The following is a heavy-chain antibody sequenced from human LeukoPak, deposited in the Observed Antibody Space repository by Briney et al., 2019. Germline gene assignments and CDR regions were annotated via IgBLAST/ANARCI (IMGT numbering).Heavy chain of an antibody. CDR2: INHSGST. CDR1: GGSFSGYY. CDR3: ARARPYKSYYYDSSGYYQDY. V-gene: IGHV4-34*01. D-gene: IGHD3-22*01. J-gene: IGHJ4*02. Sequence: SETLSLTCAVYGGSFSGYYWSWIRQPPGKGLEWIGEINHSGSTNYNPSLKSQVTISVDTSKNQFSLKLSSVTAADTAVYYCARARPYKSYYYDSSGYYQDYWGQGTLVTVSS.